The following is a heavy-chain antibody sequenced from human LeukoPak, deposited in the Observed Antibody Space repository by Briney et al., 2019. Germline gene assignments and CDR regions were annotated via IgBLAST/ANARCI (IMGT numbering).Heavy chain of an antibody. CDR3: AKDDSSGYYSSQRYNWFDP. CDR2: IKEDGSEK. CDR1: GFTFSRYW. D-gene: IGHD3-22*01. V-gene: IGHV3-7*03. J-gene: IGHJ5*02. Sequence: GGSLRLSCAASGFTFSRYWMTWVRQAPGKGLEWVANIKEDGSEKYYVDSVKGRFTISRDNSKNTLYLQMNSLRAEDTAVYYCAKDDSSGYYSSQRYNWFDPWGQGTLVTVSS.